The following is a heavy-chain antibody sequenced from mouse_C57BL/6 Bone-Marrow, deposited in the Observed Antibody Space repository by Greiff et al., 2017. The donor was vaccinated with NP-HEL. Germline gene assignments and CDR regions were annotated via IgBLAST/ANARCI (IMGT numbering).Heavy chain of an antibody. D-gene: IGHD1-1*01. CDR3: ARWLLKGYYAMDY. Sequence: EVQLVESGGGLVKPGGSLKLSCAASGFTFSSYAMSWVRQTPEKRLEWVATISDGGSYTYYPDNVKGRFTISRDNAKNNLYLQMSHLKSEDTAMYYCARWLLKGYYAMDYWGQGTSVTVSS. J-gene: IGHJ4*01. CDR1: GFTFSSYA. CDR2: ISDGGSYT. V-gene: IGHV5-4*01.